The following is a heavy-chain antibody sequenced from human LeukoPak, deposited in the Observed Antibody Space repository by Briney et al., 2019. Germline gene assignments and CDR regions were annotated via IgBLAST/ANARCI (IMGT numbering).Heavy chain of an antibody. D-gene: IGHD1-14*01. J-gene: IGHJ4*02. Sequence: ASVKVSCKASGYIFASYGIIWVRQAPGQGLQWMGWISARNGNTNYAQKLQGRVTMTTDTSTSTVYMELRSLRSDDTAVYYCARAQTTLLLDYWGQGTLATVSS. CDR2: ISARNGNT. CDR1: GYIFASYG. V-gene: IGHV1-18*01. CDR3: ARAQTTLLLDY.